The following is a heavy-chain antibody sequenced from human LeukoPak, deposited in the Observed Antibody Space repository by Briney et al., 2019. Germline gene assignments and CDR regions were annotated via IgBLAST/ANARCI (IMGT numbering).Heavy chain of an antibody. V-gene: IGHV4-38-2*02. CDR2: IYYSGST. CDR3: ARGIWGAVVPAATALNWFDP. Sequence: SETLSLTCTVSGYSISSGYYWGWIRQPPGKGLEWIGSIYYSGSTYYNPSLKSRVTISVDTSKNQFSLKLSSVTAADTAVYYCARGIWGAVVPAATALNWFDPWGQGTLVTVSS. CDR1: GYSISSGYY. D-gene: IGHD2-2*01. J-gene: IGHJ5*02.